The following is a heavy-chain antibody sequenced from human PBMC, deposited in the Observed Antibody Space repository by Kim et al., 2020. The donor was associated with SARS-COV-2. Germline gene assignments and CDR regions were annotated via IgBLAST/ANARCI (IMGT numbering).Heavy chain of an antibody. D-gene: IGHD3-3*01. Sequence: SETLSLTCTVSGGSVSSGSYYWSWIRQPPGKGLEWIGYIYYSGSTNYNPSLKSRVTISVDTSKNQFSLKLSSVTAADTAVYYCARNYDFWSGYYTDWGRG. CDR1: GGSVSSGSYY. CDR3: ARNYDFWSGYYTD. J-gene: IGHJ1*01. V-gene: IGHV4-61*01. CDR2: IYYSGST.